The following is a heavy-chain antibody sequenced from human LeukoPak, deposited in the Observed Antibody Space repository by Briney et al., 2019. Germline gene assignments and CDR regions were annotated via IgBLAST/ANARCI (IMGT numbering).Heavy chain of an antibody. V-gene: IGHV3-23*01. CDR1: GFTFSNYA. CDR2: ISDRGGST. J-gene: IGHJ4*02. Sequence: GGSLRLSCTASGFTFSNYAMSWVRQAPGKGLEWVSGISDRGGSTYYADSVKGRFTISRDNSKNTLYLQMNSLRAEDTAVYYCAKHPGYSSGWFYFDYWGQGTLVTVSS. D-gene: IGHD6-19*01. CDR3: AKHPGYSSGWFYFDY.